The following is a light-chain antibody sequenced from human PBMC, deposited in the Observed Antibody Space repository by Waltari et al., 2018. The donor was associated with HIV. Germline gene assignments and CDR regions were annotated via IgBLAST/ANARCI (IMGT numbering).Light chain of an antibody. V-gene: IGLV1-51*01. CDR3: GTWDSSLNPGGV. CDR2: DNN. CDR1: NSNIDNNN. J-gene: IGLJ3*02. Sequence: QSVLTQPPSVSAAPGQKVTLPCSGSNSNIDNNNVFWSQQLPGTTPKLLIDDNNKRPSGIPDRFSASKSGTSATLGITGLQTGDEAEYYCGTWDSSLNPGGVFGGGTKLTVL.